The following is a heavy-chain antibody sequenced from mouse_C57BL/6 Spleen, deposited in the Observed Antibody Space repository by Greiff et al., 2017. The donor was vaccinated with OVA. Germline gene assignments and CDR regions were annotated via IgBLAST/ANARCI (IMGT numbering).Heavy chain of an antibody. V-gene: IGHV1-26*01. D-gene: IGHD4-1*01. Sequence: EVQLQQSGPELVKPGASVKISCKASGYTFTDYYMNWVKQSPGKSLEWIGDINPNNGGTSYNQKFKGKATLTVDKSSSTAYMELRSLTSEDAAVYYCARSSLGAMDYWGQGTSVTVSS. CDR2: INPNNGGT. J-gene: IGHJ4*01. CDR3: ARSSLGAMDY. CDR1: GYTFTDYY.